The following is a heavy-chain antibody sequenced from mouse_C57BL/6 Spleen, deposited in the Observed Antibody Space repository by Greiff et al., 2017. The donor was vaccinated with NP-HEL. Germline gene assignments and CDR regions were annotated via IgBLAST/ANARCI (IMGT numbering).Heavy chain of an antibody. CDR2: ISSGSSTI. CDR3: ASTSVVANWYVDV. CDR1: GFTFSDYG. D-gene: IGHD1-1*01. Sequence: EVHLVESGGGLVKPGGSLKLSCAASGFTFSDYGMHWVRQAPEKGLEWVAYISSGSSTIYYADTVKGRFTISRDNAKNTMFLQMTSLRSEDTAMYYGASTSVVANWYVDVWGTGTTVTVSS. V-gene: IGHV5-17*01. J-gene: IGHJ1*03.